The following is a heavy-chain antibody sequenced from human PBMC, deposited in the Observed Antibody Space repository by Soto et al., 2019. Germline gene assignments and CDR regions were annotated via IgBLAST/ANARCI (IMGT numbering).Heavy chain of an antibody. V-gene: IGHV1-69*01. J-gene: IGHJ5*02. CDR2: IIPIFGTA. D-gene: IGHD5-12*01. CDR3: ARGSGPKRGLQLGWFDP. CDR1: GGTFSSYA. Sequence: QVQLVQSGAEVKKPGSSVKVSCKASGGTFSSYAISWVRQAPGQGLEWMGGIIPIFGTANYTQKSQGRVTITEDESTRTAYMELSSLRSEDTAVYYCARGSGPKRGLQLGWFDPWGQGTLVTVSS.